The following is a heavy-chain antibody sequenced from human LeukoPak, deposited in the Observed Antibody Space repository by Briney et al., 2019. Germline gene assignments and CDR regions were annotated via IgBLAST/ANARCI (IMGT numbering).Heavy chain of an antibody. D-gene: IGHD6-6*01. Sequence: ASVKVSCKXSGGTFSSYAISWVPQAPGQGLEWMGRIIPIFGTANYAQKFQGRVTITADESTSTAYMELSSLRSEDTAVYYCASSPYHSYSSFMLEGKGSPLFFDYWGQGTLVTVSS. J-gene: IGHJ4*02. CDR3: ASSPYHSYSSFMLEGKGSPLFFDY. CDR2: IIPIFGTA. CDR1: GGTFSSYA. V-gene: IGHV1-69*01.